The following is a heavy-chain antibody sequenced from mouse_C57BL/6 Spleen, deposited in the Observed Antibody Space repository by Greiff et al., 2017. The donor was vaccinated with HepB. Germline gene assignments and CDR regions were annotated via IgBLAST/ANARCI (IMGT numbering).Heavy chain of an antibody. V-gene: IGHV2-2*01. D-gene: IGHD2-2*01. Sequence: VMLVESGPGLVQPSQSLSITCTVSGFSLTSYGVHWVRQSPGKGLEWLGVIWSGGSTDYNAAFISRLSISKDNSKSQVFFKMNSLQADDTAIYYCARMVTTIDYAMDYWGQGTSVTVSS. CDR3: ARMVTTIDYAMDY. J-gene: IGHJ4*01. CDR1: GFSLTSYG. CDR2: IWSGGST.